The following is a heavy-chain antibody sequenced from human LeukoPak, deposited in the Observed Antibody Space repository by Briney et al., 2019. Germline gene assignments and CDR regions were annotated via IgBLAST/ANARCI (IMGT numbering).Heavy chain of an antibody. CDR3: AKDPSIAVAGIFDY. J-gene: IGHJ4*02. D-gene: IGHD6-19*01. CDR2: ISGSGGST. CDR1: GFTFSSYA. Sequence: HPGGSLRLSCAASGFTFSSYAMSWVRQAPGKGLEWVSVISGSGGSTYYADSVKGRFTISRDNFKNTLYLQMNSLRAEDTAVYYCAKDPSIAVAGIFDYWGQETLVTVSS. V-gene: IGHV3-23*01.